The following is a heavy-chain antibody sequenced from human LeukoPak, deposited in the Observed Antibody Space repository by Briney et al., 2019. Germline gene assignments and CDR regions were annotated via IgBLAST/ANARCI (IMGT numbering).Heavy chain of an antibody. CDR3: AKTPGNDLVPGDYFDY. V-gene: IGHV3-9*03. Sequence: GGSLRLSCAASGFTFDDYAMHWVRQAPGKGLEWGSGISWNSGSIGYADSVKGRFTISRDNAKNSLYLQMNSLRAEDMALYYCAKTPGNDLVPGDYFDYWGQGTLVTVSS. CDR2: ISWNSGSI. CDR1: GFTFDDYA. D-gene: IGHD2-2*01. J-gene: IGHJ4*02.